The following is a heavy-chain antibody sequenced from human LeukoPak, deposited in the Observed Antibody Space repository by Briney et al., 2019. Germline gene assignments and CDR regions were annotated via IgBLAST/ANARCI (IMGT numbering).Heavy chain of an antibody. CDR3: ARGYSSGHFDY. CDR1: GFAFTSND. Sequence: GGSLRLSCAASGFAFTSNDMTWVRQAPGKGLEWVSAISGSGGSTYYADSVKGRFTISRDNSKNTLFLQMSSLRAEDTALYYCARGYSSGHFDYWGQGTLVTVSS. CDR2: ISGSGGST. V-gene: IGHV3-23*01. D-gene: IGHD6-19*01. J-gene: IGHJ4*02.